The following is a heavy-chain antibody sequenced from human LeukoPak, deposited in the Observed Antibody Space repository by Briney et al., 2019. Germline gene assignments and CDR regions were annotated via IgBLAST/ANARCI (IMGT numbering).Heavy chain of an antibody. CDR1: GMTFTDTW. CDR3: STDLDFWSAHPDI. V-gene: IGHV3-15*01. J-gene: IGHJ4*02. CDR2: IKHNANGGPT. D-gene: IGHD3-3*01. Sequence: PGGSLRLSCAASGMTFTDTWMSWVRQAPGKGLEWVGRIKHNANGGPTEYAAHVKGRFTISRDESKKTLYLQMNSLKDEDTAVYYCSTDLDFWSAHPDIWGRGTLVTVSS.